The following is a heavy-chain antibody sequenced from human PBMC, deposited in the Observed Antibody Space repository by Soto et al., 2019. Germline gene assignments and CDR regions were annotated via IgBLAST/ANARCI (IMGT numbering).Heavy chain of an antibody. CDR1: GGSISSSSYY. CDR2: IYYSGST. Sequence: SETLSLTCTVSGGSISSSSYYWGWIRQPPGKGLEWIGSIYYSGSTYYNPSLKSRVTISVDTSKNQFSLKLSSVTAADTAVYYCARLSHCSSTSCYNWFDPWGQGTLVTVSS. J-gene: IGHJ5*02. V-gene: IGHV4-39*01. CDR3: ARLSHCSSTSCYNWFDP. D-gene: IGHD2-2*01.